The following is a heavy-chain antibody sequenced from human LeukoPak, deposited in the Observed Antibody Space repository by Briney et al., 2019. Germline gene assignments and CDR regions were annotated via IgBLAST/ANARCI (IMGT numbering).Heavy chain of an antibody. CDR3: AKEDDFVY. CDR1: GFTVSNYD. Sequence: GRSLRLSCAASGFTVSNYDMHWVRQAPGKGLEWVAVISYDGTNKYYADSVEGRFTISRDNSKSTLYLQMNSLRAEDTAVYYCAKEDDFVYWGQGTLVTASS. J-gene: IGHJ4*02. CDR2: ISYDGTNK. V-gene: IGHV3-30*18.